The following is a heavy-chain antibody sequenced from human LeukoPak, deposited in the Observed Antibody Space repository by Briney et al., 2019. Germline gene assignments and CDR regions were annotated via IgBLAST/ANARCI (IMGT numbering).Heavy chain of an antibody. CDR3: ARNYYGSGSDYYGMDV. CDR1: GGTFSSYA. V-gene: IGHV1-69*04. D-gene: IGHD3-10*01. J-gene: IGHJ6*02. CDR2: IIPILGIA. Sequence: ASVKVSCKASGGTFSSYAISWVRQAPGQGLEWMGRIIPILGIASYAQKFQGRVTITADKSTSTAYMELSSLRSEDTAVYYCARNYYGSGSDYYGMDVWGQGTTVTVSS.